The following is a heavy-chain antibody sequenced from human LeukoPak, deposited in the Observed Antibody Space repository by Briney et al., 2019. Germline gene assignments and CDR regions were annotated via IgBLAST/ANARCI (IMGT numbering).Heavy chain of an antibody. J-gene: IGHJ4*02. CDR1: GYTFTGYY. V-gene: IGHV1-2*02. CDR3: GRDLDYIVGAQRNSGEDY. CDR2: INPNSGGT. Sequence: ASVKVSCKASGYTFTGYYMHWVRQAPGQGLEWMGWINPNSGGTNYAQKFQGRVTMTRDTSISTAYMELSRLRSDDTAVYYCGRDLDYIVGAQRNSGEDYWGQGTLVTVSS. D-gene: IGHD1-26*01.